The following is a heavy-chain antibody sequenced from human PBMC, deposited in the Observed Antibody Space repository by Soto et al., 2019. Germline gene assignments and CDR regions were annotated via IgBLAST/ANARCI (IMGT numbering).Heavy chain of an antibody. CDR2: IYHSGST. CDR3: AGGPGVARNY. CDR1: GGSISGGGYS. D-gene: IGHD5-12*01. J-gene: IGHJ4*02. Sequence: SETLSLTCAVSGGSISGGGYSWSWIRQPPGKGLEWIGYIYHSGSTYYNPSLKSRVTISVDRSKNQFSLKLSSVTAADTAVYYCAGGPGVARNYWGQGTLVTVPQ. V-gene: IGHV4-30-2*01.